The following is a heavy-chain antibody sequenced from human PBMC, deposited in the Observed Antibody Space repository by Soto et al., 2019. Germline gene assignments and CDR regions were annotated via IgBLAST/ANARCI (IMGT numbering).Heavy chain of an antibody. J-gene: IGHJ4*02. D-gene: IGHD5-12*01. CDR3: AKSSIGGYDLGPFDY. Sequence: EVQLVESGGGLVQPGRSLRLSCAASGFTFDDYAMHWVRQAPGKGLEWVSGISWNSGSIGYADSVKGRFTISRDNAKNSLYLPMNSLRAEDTALYYCAKSSIGGYDLGPFDYWGQGTLVTVSS. CDR2: ISWNSGSI. V-gene: IGHV3-9*01. CDR1: GFTFDDYA.